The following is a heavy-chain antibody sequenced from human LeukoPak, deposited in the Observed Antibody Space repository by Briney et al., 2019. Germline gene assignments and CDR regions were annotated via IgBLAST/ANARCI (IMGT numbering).Heavy chain of an antibody. CDR1: GFTFSSYA. V-gene: IGHV3-23*01. CDR3: ARDAQWLVPEGYYYYMDV. Sequence: GVSLRLSCAASGFTFSSYAMRWVRQAPGKGLEWVSDISGSGGNTYYADSVRGRFTISRDNSKNTLYLQMNSLRAEDTAVYYCARDAQWLVPEGYYYYMDVWGKGTTVTVSS. CDR2: ISGSGGNT. J-gene: IGHJ6*03. D-gene: IGHD6-19*01.